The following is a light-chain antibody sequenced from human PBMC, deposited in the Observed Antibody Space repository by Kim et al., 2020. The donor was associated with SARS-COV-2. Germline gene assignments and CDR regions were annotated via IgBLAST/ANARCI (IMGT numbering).Light chain of an antibody. V-gene: IGKV3-15*01. CDR1: QSVNSN. CDR2: GAS. Sequence: SPGEGASLACRASQSVNSNLAWYQQKPGQAPRLLISGASTRATGIPARFSGSGSGTEFTLTISSLQSEDFAVYYCQQYNNWPFTFGPGTKVDIK. CDR3: QQYNNWPFT. J-gene: IGKJ3*01.